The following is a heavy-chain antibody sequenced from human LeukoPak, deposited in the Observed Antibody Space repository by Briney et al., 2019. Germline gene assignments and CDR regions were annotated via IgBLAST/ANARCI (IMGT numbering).Heavy chain of an antibody. CDR1: GFTFSSYA. CDR3: AKDRDWSGYYQYYFDY. D-gene: IGHD3-3*01. J-gene: IGHJ4*02. Sequence: PGGSLRLSCAASGFTFSSYAMSWVRQAPGKGLEWVSAISGCGGSTYYADSVKGRFTISRDNSKNTLYLQMNSLRAEDTAVYYCAKDRDWSGYYQYYFDYWGQGTLVTVSS. V-gene: IGHV3-23*01. CDR2: ISGCGGST.